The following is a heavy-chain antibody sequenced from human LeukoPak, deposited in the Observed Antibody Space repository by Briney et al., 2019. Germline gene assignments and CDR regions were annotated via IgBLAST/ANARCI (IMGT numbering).Heavy chain of an antibody. CDR3: ARDKRIQLSDAFDI. V-gene: IGHV4-31*03. CDR1: GGSISSGGYY. Sequence: SETLSLTCTVSGGSISSGGYYWSWIRQHPGKGLEWIGYIYYSGSTCYNPSLKSRVTISVDTSKNQFSLKLSSVTAADTAVYYCARDKRIQLSDAFDIWGQGTMVTVSS. J-gene: IGHJ3*02. D-gene: IGHD5-18*01. CDR2: IYYSGST.